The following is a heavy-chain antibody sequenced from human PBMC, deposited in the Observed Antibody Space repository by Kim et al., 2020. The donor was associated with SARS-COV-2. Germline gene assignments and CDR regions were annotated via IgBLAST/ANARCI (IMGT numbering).Heavy chain of an antibody. D-gene: IGHD2-15*01. J-gene: IGHJ6*02. CDR3: ATYSIVGSCYYGMDV. CDR1: GGSFSGYY. CDR2: INHSGST. Sequence: SETLSLTCAVYGGSFSGYYWSWIRQPPGKGLEWIGEINHSGSTNYNPSLKSRVTISVDTSKNQFSLKLSSVTAADTAVYYCATYSIVGSCYYGMDVWGQG. V-gene: IGHV4-34*01.